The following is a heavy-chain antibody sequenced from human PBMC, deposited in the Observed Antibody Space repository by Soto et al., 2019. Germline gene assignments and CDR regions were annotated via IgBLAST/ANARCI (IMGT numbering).Heavy chain of an antibody. V-gene: IGHV4-59*01. J-gene: IGHJ4*02. CDR3: ARIAVAGDYYFDY. CDR1: GGSISSYY. CDR2: IYYSGST. D-gene: IGHD6-19*01. Sequence: SETLSLTCTVSGGSISSYYWSWIRQPPGKGLEWIGYIYYSGSTNYNPSLKSRVTISVDTSKNQFSLKLSSETAADTAVYYCARIAVAGDYYFDYWGQGTLVTVSS.